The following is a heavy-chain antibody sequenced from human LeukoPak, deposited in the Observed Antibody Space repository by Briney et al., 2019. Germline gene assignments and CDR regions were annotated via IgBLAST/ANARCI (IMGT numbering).Heavy chain of an antibody. CDR3: WKASCNYFYNCQY. V-gene: IGHV3-30*18. Sequence: TGGSLRVSCAESGFTFSSSIVYRGRQAPDKGLEWVAVISYDATNKYYADSVKGRFTLSRDNSKNRLHLQTNTLRDEDTAVYYGWKASCNYFYNCQYWGQGTLVTVSS. CDR1: GFTFSSSI. J-gene: IGHJ4*02. CDR2: ISYDATNK. D-gene: IGHD1-1*01.